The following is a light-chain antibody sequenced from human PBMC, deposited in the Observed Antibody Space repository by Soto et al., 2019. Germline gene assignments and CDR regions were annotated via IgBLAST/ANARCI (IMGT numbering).Light chain of an antibody. CDR2: GNI. Sequence: QSVLTQPPSVSGAPGQRVTISCAGSSSSIGAGYDVHWYQHLPGTAPKLLIYGNINRPSGVPDRFSGSKSGTSASLAITGLQAEDEADYYCQSYDSSLSAVVFGGGTKLTVL. CDR3: QSYDSSLSAVV. V-gene: IGLV1-40*01. CDR1: SSSIGAGYD. J-gene: IGLJ2*01.